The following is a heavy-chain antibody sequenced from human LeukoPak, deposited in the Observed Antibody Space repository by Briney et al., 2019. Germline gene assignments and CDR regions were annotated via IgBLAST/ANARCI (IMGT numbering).Heavy chain of an antibody. V-gene: IGHV4-34*01. CDR2: INHSGST. D-gene: IGHD3-10*01. J-gene: IGHJ4*02. CDR1: GGSFSGYY. Sequence: SETLSLTCAVYGGSFSGYYWSWVRQPPGKGLEWIGEINHSGSTNYNPSLKSRVTISVDTSKNQFSLKLSSVTAADTAVYYCARDGRGLDYWGQGTLVTVSS. CDR3: ARDGRGLDY.